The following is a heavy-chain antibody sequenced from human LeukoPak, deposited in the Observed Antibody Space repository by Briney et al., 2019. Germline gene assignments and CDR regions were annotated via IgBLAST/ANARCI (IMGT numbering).Heavy chain of an antibody. CDR1: GFTFSSYG. CDR2: TSYDGSNK. D-gene: IGHD2-21*02. CDR3: AKRGKFTISDCYYFDY. J-gene: IGHJ4*02. Sequence: PGGSLRLSCAASGFTFSSYGIHWVRQAPGKGLEWVAATSYDGSNKHYADSVKGRFIISRDNSKNTVYLQMDSLRAEDTAVYYCAKRGKFTISDCYYFDYWGQGTLVTVSS. V-gene: IGHV3-30*18.